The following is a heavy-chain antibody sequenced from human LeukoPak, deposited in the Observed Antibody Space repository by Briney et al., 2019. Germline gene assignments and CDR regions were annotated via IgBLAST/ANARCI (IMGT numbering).Heavy chain of an antibody. CDR3: ARDTTVTTIGSASYYYGMDV. V-gene: IGHV1-69*04. Sequence: ASVKVSCKASGGTFSSYAISWVRQAPGQGLEWMGRIIPILGIANYAQKFQGRVTITADKSTSTAYMELSSLRSEDTAVYYCARDTTVTTIGSASYYYGMDVWGQGTTVTVSS. D-gene: IGHD4-11*01. J-gene: IGHJ6*02. CDR1: GGTFSSYA. CDR2: IIPILGIA.